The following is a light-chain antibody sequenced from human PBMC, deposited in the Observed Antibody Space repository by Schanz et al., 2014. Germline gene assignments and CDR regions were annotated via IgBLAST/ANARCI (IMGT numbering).Light chain of an antibody. CDR3: QQYGSSPWT. Sequence: ETVMTQSPATLSVSPGERATLSCRASQSVSTNLAWYQQKPGQTPRLLIYDASTRASGIPDRFSGSGSGTDFTLTISRLEPEDFAVYYCQQYGSSPWTFGQGTKVEIK. V-gene: IGKV3-20*01. CDR1: QSVSTN. J-gene: IGKJ1*01. CDR2: DAS.